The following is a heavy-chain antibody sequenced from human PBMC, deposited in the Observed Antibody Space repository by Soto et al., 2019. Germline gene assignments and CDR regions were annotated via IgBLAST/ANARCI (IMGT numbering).Heavy chain of an antibody. CDR3: ARDGLSVAGKTYYYYGMDV. CDR2: ISSSSSYI. Sequence: GGSLRLSCAASGFTFSSYSMNWVRQAPGKGLEWVSSISSSSSYIYDADSVKGPFTITRDNAKDSLYLQMNSLRAEDTAVYYCARDGLSVAGKTYYYYGMDVWGQGTTVTVSS. CDR1: GFTFSSYS. D-gene: IGHD6-19*01. V-gene: IGHV3-21*01. J-gene: IGHJ6*02.